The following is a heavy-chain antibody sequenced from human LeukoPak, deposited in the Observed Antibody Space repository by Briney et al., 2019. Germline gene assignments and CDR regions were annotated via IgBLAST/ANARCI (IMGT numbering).Heavy chain of an antibody. V-gene: IGHV1-24*01. D-gene: IGHD2-2*01. Sequence: ASVKVSCKISGYTLTELSMHWVRQAPGKGLEWMGGFDPEDGETIYAQKFQGRVTMTEDTSTDTAYMELNSLRSDDTAVYYCATDPGEIVPAAKGPRGDYCYGMDVWGQGTTVTVSS. CDR1: GYTLTELS. CDR3: ATDPGEIVPAAKGPRGDYCYGMDV. J-gene: IGHJ6*02. CDR2: FDPEDGET.